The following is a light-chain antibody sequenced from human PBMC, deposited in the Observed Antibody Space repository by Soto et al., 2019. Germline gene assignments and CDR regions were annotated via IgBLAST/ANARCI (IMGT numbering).Light chain of an antibody. J-gene: IGKJ2*01. CDR3: QQYNSYSRT. CDR2: KAS. CDR1: QSISVW. V-gene: IGKV1-5*03. Sequence: DIQMTQSPSTLSASVGDRVTITCRASQSISVWLAWYQQKPGKAPKLLIYKASTLASGVPSRFSGSGSGTEFTLTFSSLQPDDFATYYCQQYNSYSRTFGQGTELEIK.